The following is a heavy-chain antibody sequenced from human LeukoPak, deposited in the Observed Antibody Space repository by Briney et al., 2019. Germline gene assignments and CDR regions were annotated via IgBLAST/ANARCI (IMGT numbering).Heavy chain of an antibody. CDR3: ATTQGAAGDAFDI. J-gene: IGHJ3*02. CDR1: GYTFTSYD. CDR2: MNPNSGNT. Sequence: GASVTVSCKASGYTFTSYDINWVRQATGQGLEWMGWMNPNSGNTGYAQKFQGRVTMTRNTSISTAYMELSSLRSEDTAVYYCATTQGAAGDAFDIWGQGTMVTVSS. D-gene: IGHD6-13*01. V-gene: IGHV1-8*01.